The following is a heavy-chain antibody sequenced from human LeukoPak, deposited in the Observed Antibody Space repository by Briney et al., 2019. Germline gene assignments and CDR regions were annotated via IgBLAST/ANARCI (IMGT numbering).Heavy chain of an antibody. CDR1: GGTFSSYA. D-gene: IGHD4-17*01. CDR3: ARDFNYGDYDLDY. Sequence: SVKVSCKASGGTFSSYAISWVRQAPGQGLEWMGRIIPIFGTANYAQKFQGRVTSTTDESTSTAYMELSSLRSEDTAVYYCARDFNYGDYDLDYWGQGTLVTVSS. J-gene: IGHJ4*02. CDR2: IIPIFGTA. V-gene: IGHV1-69*05.